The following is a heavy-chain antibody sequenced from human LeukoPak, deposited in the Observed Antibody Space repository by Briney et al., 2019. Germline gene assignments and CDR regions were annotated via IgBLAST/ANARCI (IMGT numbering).Heavy chain of an antibody. D-gene: IGHD1-26*01. CDR2: INHSGNT. J-gene: IGHJ4*02. CDR3: ARQGSGSSYYYYTLPY. CDR1: GGSLSGYY. Sequence: SETLSLTCAVYGGSLSGYYRSWIRQPPGKGLEWIGEINHSGNTNYNPSLKSRVTMSVDTSKNHFYLELISVTAADTAVYYCARQGSGSSYYYYTLPYWGQGTLVTVSS. V-gene: IGHV4-34*01.